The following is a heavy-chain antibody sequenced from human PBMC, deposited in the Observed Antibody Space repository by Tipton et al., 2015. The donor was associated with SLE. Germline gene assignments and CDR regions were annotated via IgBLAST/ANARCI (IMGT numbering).Heavy chain of an antibody. CDR2: IYASGSS. J-gene: IGHJ3*02. D-gene: IGHD3-10*01. CDR1: NGSISCYF. Sequence: TLSLTCTVSNGSISCYFWSWIRQSPRKGLEWIAYIYASGSSSYNPSLRGRVSMSVDTSKNQFSLKLTSVTAADTAVYYCARGIVPRGAAAFDIWGQGTLVTASS. V-gene: IGHV4-4*08. CDR3: ARGIVPRGAAAFDI.